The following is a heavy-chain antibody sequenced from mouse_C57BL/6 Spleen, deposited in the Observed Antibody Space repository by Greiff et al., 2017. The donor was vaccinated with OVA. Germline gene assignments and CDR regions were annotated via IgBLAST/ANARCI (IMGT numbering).Heavy chain of an antibody. CDR3: AREGYYSNYYAMDY. CDR1: GYSITSGYY. Sequence: EVQLQESGPGLVKPSQSLSLTCSVTGYSITSGYYWNWIRQFPGNNLEWMGYISYDGSNNYNPSLKNRISITRDTSKNQFFLKLNSVTTEDTATYYCAREGYYSNYYAMDYWGQGTSVTVSS. V-gene: IGHV3-6*01. D-gene: IGHD2-5*01. CDR2: ISYDGSN. J-gene: IGHJ4*01.